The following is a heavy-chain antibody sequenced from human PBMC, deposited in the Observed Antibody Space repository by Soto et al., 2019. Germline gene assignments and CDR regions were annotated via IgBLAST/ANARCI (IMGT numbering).Heavy chain of an antibody. CDR2: IYYSGST. V-gene: IGHV4-39*01. CDR1: GGSISSSSYY. CDR3: ARQSRYSSSWYYFDY. J-gene: IGHJ4*02. D-gene: IGHD6-13*01. Sequence: NPSETLSLTCTVSGGSISSSSYYWGWIRQPPGKGLEWIGSIYYSGSTYYNPSLKSRVTISVDTSKNQFSLKLSSVTAADTAVYYCARQSRYSSSWYYFDYWGQGTLVTVSS.